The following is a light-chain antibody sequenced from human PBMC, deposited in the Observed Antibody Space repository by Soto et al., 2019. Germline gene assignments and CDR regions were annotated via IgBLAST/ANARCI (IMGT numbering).Light chain of an antibody. V-gene: IGKV1-12*01. CDR3: QQASSFPLT. Sequence: IQMTQSPSSVSASVGDSVTITCRASQVISSWLAWYQVKPGKAPKLLIYGASNRESGVPSRFSASESGTLFTLTINSLQPEDFATYYCQQASSFPLTFVGGTTVEI. J-gene: IGKJ4*01. CDR2: GAS. CDR1: QVISSW.